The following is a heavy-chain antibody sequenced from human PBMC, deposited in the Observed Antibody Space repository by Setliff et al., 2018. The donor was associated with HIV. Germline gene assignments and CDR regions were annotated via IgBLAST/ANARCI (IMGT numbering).Heavy chain of an antibody. CDR3: AREDWRRDYLDY. Sequence: SETLSLTCTFSGGSIGSSDYYWGWIRQPPGKGLEWIGSIFYTGRTTYNPSLRSRVTISLDTSKTQFSLSLTSVTAADTAVYYCAREDWRRDYLDYWGQGTLVTVSS. CDR1: GGSIGSSDYY. J-gene: IGHJ4*02. CDR2: IFYTGRT. V-gene: IGHV4-39*07. D-gene: IGHD3-9*01.